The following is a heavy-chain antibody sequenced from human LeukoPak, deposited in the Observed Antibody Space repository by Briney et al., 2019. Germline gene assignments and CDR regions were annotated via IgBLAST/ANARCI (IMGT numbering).Heavy chain of an antibody. J-gene: IGHJ4*02. Sequence: GPSVKLSCKASGYTFSSYGINWVRQAPGQGLEWMGWISTYNGNTNYVQKLQGRVTMTTDTSTNTAYMELRSLRSDDTAVYDCARDQPMTLVRGVIAKGRGDYWGQGTLVTVSS. CDR2: ISTYNGNT. CDR3: ARDQPMTLVRGVIAKGRGDY. CDR1: GYTFSSYG. D-gene: IGHD3-10*01. V-gene: IGHV1-18*01.